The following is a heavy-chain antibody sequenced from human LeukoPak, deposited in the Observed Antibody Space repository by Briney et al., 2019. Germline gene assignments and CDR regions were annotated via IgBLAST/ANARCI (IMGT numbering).Heavy chain of an antibody. D-gene: IGHD3-9*01. Sequence: GGSLRLSCAPSGFTFSSYAMHWVRQAPGKGLEWVAVISYDGSNKYYADSVKGRFTISRDNSKNTLYLQMNSLRAEDTAVYYCARGVRYYDILTGYYADYFDYWGQGTLVTVSS. CDR1: GFTFSSYA. J-gene: IGHJ4*02. CDR3: ARGVRYYDILTGYYADYFDY. CDR2: ISYDGSNK. V-gene: IGHV3-30*04.